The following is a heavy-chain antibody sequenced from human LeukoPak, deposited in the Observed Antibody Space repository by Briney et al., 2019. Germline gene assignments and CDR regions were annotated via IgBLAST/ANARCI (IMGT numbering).Heavy chain of an antibody. CDR3: ARAYYYDSSGLFDY. J-gene: IGHJ4*02. Sequence: GGSLRLSCAASGFTFDDYGMSWVRQAPGKGLEWVSGINWNGGSTGYADSVKGRFTISRDNAKNSLYLQMNSLRAEDTALYYCARAYYYDSSGLFDYWGQGTLVTVSS. D-gene: IGHD3-22*01. CDR1: GFTFDDYG. CDR2: INWNGGST. V-gene: IGHV3-20*04.